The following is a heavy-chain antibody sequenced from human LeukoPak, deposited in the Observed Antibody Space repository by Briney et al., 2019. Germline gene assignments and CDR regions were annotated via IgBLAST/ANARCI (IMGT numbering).Heavy chain of an antibody. CDR2: INHSGST. D-gene: IGHD3-3*01. CDR1: GGSFSGYY. V-gene: IGHV4-34*01. CDR3: ASVSYYDFWSGIDY. J-gene: IGHJ4*02. Sequence: SETLSLTCAVYGGSFSGYYWSWIRQPPGKGLGWIGEINHSGSTNYNPSLKSRVTISVDTSKNQFSLKLSSVTAADTAVYYCASVSYYDFWSGIDYWGQGTLVTVSS.